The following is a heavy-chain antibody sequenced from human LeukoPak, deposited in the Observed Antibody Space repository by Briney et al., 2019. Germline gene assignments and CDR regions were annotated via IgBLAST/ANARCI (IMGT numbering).Heavy chain of an antibody. Sequence: PGGSLRLSCAASGFTFDDYAMHWVRQAPGKGLEWVSGISWNSGSIGYADSVKGRFTISRDNAKNSLYLQMNSLRAEDTAVYYCARDRLRVRDFDYWGQGTLVTVSS. J-gene: IGHJ4*02. D-gene: IGHD3-16*01. CDR3: ARDRLRVRDFDY. V-gene: IGHV3-9*01. CDR1: GFTFDDYA. CDR2: ISWNSGSI.